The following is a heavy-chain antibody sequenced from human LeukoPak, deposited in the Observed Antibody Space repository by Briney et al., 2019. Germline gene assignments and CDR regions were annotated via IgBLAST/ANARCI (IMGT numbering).Heavy chain of an antibody. V-gene: IGHV4-61*01. CDR2: IYYSGTT. Sequence: PSETLSLTCTVSGGSISSGSYYWSWIRQPPGKGLEWIGNIYYSGTTNYNPSLKSRVTISVDTSKNQFSLKLSSVTAADTAVFYCARFTQYSGYADQWGQGTLVTVSS. CDR1: GGSISSGSYY. CDR3: ARFTQYSGYADQ. D-gene: IGHD5-12*01. J-gene: IGHJ4*02.